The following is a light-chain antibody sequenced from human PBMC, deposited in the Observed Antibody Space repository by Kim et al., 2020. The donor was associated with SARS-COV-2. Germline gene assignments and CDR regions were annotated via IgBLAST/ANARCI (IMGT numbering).Light chain of an antibody. V-gene: IGKV4-1*01. CDR3: QQYYTTPYT. Sequence: DIVMTQSPDSLAVSLGERATINCKSSQSVLHSSNNKNYLAWYQQKPGQPPKLLIYWASTRESGVPDRLSGSGSGTDFTLTISSLQAEDVAVYSCQQYYTTPYTFGQGAKLEI. CDR2: WAS. CDR1: QSVLHSSNNKNY. J-gene: IGKJ2*01.